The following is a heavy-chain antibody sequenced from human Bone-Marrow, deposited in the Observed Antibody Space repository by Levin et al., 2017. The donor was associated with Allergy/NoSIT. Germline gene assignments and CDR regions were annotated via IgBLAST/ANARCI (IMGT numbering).Heavy chain of an antibody. D-gene: IGHD3-10*01. J-gene: IGHJ6*02. V-gene: IGHV3-7*01. CDR1: GVTFNSFW. CDR3: ARDLQWFGEWYGMDV. CDR2: MNQDGNEK. Sequence: GSLRLSCVASGVTFNSFWMSWVRQAPGKGLEWVANMNQDGNEKNYVDSVKGRFTISRDNAKNSLFLQMNSLRAEDTAVYYCARDLQWFGEWYGMDVWGQGTTVTVSS.